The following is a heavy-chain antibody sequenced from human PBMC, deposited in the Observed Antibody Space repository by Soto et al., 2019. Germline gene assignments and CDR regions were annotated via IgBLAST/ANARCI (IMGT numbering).Heavy chain of an antibody. Sequence: PSETLCLSCTDSDGSVTQGSDYWGWTRRRPGEGLEWIGCIHNTGETYYKPSLKSRPTISLDKSKNHFSLRLTSVTAADTAVYYCARAHIGSTMTPDYWGLGTLVTVSS. CDR1: DGSVTQGSDY. J-gene: IGHJ4*02. V-gene: IGHV4-31*02. D-gene: IGHD4-17*01. CDR2: IHNTGET. CDR3: ARAHIGSTMTPDY.